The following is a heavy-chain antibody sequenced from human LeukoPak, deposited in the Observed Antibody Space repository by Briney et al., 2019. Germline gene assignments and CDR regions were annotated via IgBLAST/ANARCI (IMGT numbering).Heavy chain of an antibody. J-gene: IGHJ4*02. Sequence: SETLSLTCTVSGYSISSGYYWGWIRQPPGKGLEWIGSIYHSGSTNYNPSLKSRVTISVDTSKNQFSLKLSSVTAADTAVYYCARVGTPYYYDSSGYYYFDYWGQGTLVTVSS. CDR2: IYHSGST. CDR1: GYSISSGYY. D-gene: IGHD3-22*01. V-gene: IGHV4-38-2*02. CDR3: ARVGTPYYYDSSGYYYFDY.